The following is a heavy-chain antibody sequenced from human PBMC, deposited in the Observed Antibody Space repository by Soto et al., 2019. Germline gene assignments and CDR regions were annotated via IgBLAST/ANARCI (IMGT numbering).Heavy chain of an antibody. D-gene: IGHD3-3*01. CDR3: ARGRFSSTSYGMDV. CDR2: IYSGGTT. CDR1: GFNVSTNY. J-gene: IGHJ6*02. Sequence: EVQLVESGGGLMQPGGSLRLSCAASGFNVSTNYMTWVRQAPGKGLEWVSVIYSGGTTYYADSVKGRFIISRDNFKNTLYLQMNNLRAEDTALYYCARGRFSSTSYGMDVWGQGTTVIVSS. V-gene: IGHV3-53*01.